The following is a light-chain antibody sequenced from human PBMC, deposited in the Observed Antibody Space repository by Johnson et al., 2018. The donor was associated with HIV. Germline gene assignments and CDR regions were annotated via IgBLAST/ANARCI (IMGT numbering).Light chain of an antibody. CDR2: ENN. CDR1: SSDMGNYA. CDR3: GTWDISLSVYV. Sequence: TQPPSVSAAPGQKVTISCSGSSSDMGNYAVSWYQQLPGTAPKLLIYENNKRPSGIPDRFSGSKSGTSATPGITGLQTGDEADYYCGTWDISLSVYVFGTGTKVTVL. V-gene: IGLV1-51*02. J-gene: IGLJ1*01.